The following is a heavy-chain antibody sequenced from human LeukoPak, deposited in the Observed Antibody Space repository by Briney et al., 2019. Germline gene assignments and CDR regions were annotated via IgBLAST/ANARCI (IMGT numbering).Heavy chain of an antibody. CDR3: ARGYCTGNNCRPYYYSGMDV. J-gene: IGHJ6*02. Sequence: GRSVRLSCAASGFTFDTYAMHWVRQAPGEGLEWVAIIWYDGSKKEYADSVKGRLSRSRDNCKNTLDMQMHSLRAEDTAVYYCARGYCTGNNCRPYYYSGMDVWGQGTTVTVSS. V-gene: IGHV3-33*01. D-gene: IGHD2-8*02. CDR2: IWYDGSKK. CDR1: GFTFDTYA.